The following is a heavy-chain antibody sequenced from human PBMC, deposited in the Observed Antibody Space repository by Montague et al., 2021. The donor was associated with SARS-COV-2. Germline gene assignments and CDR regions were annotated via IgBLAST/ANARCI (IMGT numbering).Heavy chain of an antibody. D-gene: IGHD2-2*01. CDR2: IYYSGST. J-gene: IGHJ5*02. CDR3: ARQGDQLLLEYWFDP. CDR1: GGSTSSSSYY. V-gene: IGHV4-39*01. Sequence: SETLSLTCTVSGGSTSSSSYYWGWIRQPPGKGLEWIGSIYYSGSTYYNLSLKSRVTISVDTSKNQFSLKLSSVTAADTAVYYCARQGDQLLLEYWFDPWGQGTLVTVSS.